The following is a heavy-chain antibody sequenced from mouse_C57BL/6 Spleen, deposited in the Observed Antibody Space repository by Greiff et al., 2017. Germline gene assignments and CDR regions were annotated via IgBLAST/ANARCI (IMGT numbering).Heavy chain of an antibody. V-gene: IGHV1-61*01. CDR1: GYTFTSYW. CDR2: IYPSDSET. D-gene: IGHD1-1*01. Sequence: QVQLQQPGAELVRPGSSVKLSCKASGYTFTSYWMDWVKQRPGQGLEWIGNIYPSDSETHYNQKFKDKATLTVDKSSSTAYMQLSSLTSEDSAVYYCARGHYGSSSLYYFDYWGQGTTLTVSS. CDR3: ARGHYGSSSLYYFDY. J-gene: IGHJ2*01.